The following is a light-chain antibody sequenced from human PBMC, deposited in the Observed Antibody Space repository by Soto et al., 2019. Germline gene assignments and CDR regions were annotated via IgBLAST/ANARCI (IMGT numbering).Light chain of an antibody. CDR1: SSDVGNNNY. CDR3: SSFTGSSYV. V-gene: IGLV2-14*01. J-gene: IGLJ1*01. Sequence: QSVLTQPASVSGSPGQSITISCTGTSSDVGNNNYVSWYQQNPGKAPKVMICDVTNRPSGASNRFSGSKSGNTASLTISGLQAEDEADYYCSSFTGSSYVFGTGTKVTVL. CDR2: DVT.